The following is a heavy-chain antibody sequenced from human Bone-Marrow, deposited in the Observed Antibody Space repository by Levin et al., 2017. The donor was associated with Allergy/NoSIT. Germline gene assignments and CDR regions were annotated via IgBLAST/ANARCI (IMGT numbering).Heavy chain of an antibody. Sequence: SETLSLTCTVSGGSISSGGYYWSWIRQHPGKGLEWIGYIYYSGSTYYNPSLTSRVTISVDTSKNQFSLKLSSVTAADTAVYYCARTVATAPHFDYWGQGTLVTVSS. CDR3: ARTVATAPHFDY. CDR1: GGSISSGGYY. D-gene: IGHD5-12*01. CDR2: IYYSGST. J-gene: IGHJ4*02. V-gene: IGHV4-31*03.